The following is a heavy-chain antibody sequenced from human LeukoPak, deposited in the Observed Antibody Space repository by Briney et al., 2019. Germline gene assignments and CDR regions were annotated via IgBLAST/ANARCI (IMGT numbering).Heavy chain of an antibody. CDR1: GYTFTGYP. Sequence: EASVKVSCKASGYTFTGYPIYWVRQAPGQGLEWIGWINPNSGGTDYAQKFQGRVTMTRDTSISTAYMELSSLISDDTAVYYCARTVFGNPHDYWGQGTQVTVSS. J-gene: IGHJ4*02. D-gene: IGHD3-3*01. CDR2: INPNSGGT. V-gene: IGHV1-2*02. CDR3: ARTVFGNPHDY.